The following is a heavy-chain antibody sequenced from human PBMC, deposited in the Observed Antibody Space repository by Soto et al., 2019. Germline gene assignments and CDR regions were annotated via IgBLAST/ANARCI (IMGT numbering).Heavy chain of an antibody. CDR2: ISYDETNK. CDR1: GFTFSSYD. Sequence: QVQLVESGGGVVQSGRSLRLCCAASGFTFSSYDMHWVRQAPGKGLEWVAVISYDETNKYYADSVKGRFTISRDTSKNTLYLQMNSLRAEDTAVYYCAKDRITGLFDYWGQGTLVTVSS. J-gene: IGHJ4*02. V-gene: IGHV3-30*18. CDR3: AKDRITGLFDY. D-gene: IGHD1-20*01.